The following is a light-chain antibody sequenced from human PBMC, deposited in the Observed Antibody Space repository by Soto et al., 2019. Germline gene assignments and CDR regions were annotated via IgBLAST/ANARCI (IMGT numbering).Light chain of an antibody. CDR1: ALPKQY. CDR3: QSADSSGTYVV. V-gene: IGLV3-25*03. J-gene: IGLJ2*01. CDR2: KDS. Sequence: SYELTQPPSVSVSPGQTARITCSGDALPKQYAYWYQQKPGQAPVLVIYKDSERPSGIPERFSGSSSGTTVTLTISGVQAEDEADYYCQSADSSGTYVVFGRGTKLIVL.